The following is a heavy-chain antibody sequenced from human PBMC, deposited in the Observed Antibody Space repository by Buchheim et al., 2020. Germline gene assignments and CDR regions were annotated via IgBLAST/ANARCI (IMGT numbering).Heavy chain of an antibody. Sequence: EVQLVESGGGLVKPGGSLRLSCAASGITFSNAWMSWVRQAPGKGLEWVVRIKSKTDGGSTDYAAPVKGRFTISRDDSKKTLYLQMNSLKTEDTAVYYCTTQTGYGFDYWGQGTL. J-gene: IGHJ4*02. CDR1: GITFSNAW. CDR2: IKSKTDGGST. CDR3: TTQTGYGFDY. V-gene: IGHV3-15*01. D-gene: IGHD3-10*01.